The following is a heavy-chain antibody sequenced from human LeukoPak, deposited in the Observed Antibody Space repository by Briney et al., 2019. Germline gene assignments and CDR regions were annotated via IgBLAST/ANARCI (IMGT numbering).Heavy chain of an antibody. CDR1: GYTFTGYY. CDR3: ARVPRAGGGSYYYYYYMDV. CDR2: INPNSGGT. D-gene: IGHD3-16*01. V-gene: IGHV1-2*02. Sequence: ASVRVSCTASGYTFTGYYMHWVRQAPGQGLEWMGWINPNSGGTNYAQKFQGRVTMTRDTSISTAYMELSRLRSDDTAVYYCARVPRAGGGSYYYYYYMDVWGKGTTVTVSS. J-gene: IGHJ6*03.